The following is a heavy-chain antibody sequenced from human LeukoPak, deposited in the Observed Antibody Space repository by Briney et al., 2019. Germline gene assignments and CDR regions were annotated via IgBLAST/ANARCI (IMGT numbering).Heavy chain of an antibody. Sequence: ASVKVSCKASGYTFTGYYMHWVRQAPGQGLEWMGWINPNSGGTNYAQKFQGRVTMTRDTSISTAYMELSRLRSDDTAVYYCARNRNPRYSSTLGSYYYYYMGVWGKGTTVTVSS. V-gene: IGHV1-2*02. D-gene: IGHD6-13*01. J-gene: IGHJ6*03. CDR1: GYTFTGYY. CDR3: ARNRNPRYSSTLGSYYYYYMGV. CDR2: INPNSGGT.